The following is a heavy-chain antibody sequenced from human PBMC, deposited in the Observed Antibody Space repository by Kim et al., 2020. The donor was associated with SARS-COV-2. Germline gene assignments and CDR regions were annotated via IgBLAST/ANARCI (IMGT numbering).Heavy chain of an antibody. J-gene: IGHJ6*02. V-gene: IGHV4-34*01. CDR3: ARGRGIAARHVYYYYGMDV. CDR2: INHSGST. D-gene: IGHD6-6*01. Sequence: SETLSLTCAVYGGSFSGYYWSWIRQPPGKGLEWIGEINHSGSTNYNPSLKSRVTISVDTSKNQFSLKLSSVTAADTAVYYCARGRGIAARHVYYYYGMDVWGQGTTVTVSS. CDR1: GGSFSGYY.